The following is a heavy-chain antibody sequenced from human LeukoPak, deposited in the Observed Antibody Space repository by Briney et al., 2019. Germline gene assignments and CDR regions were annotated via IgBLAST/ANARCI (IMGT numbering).Heavy chain of an antibody. CDR2: ISAYNGNT. D-gene: IGHD3-22*01. Sequence: ASVKVSCKASGYTSTSYGISWVRQAPGQGLEWMGWISAYNGNTNYAQKLRGRVTMTTDTSTSTAYMELRSLRSDDTAVYYCARGGYYDSSGYPWWFDPWGQGTLVTVSS. V-gene: IGHV1-18*01. CDR1: GYTSTSYG. J-gene: IGHJ5*02. CDR3: ARGGYYDSSGYPWWFDP.